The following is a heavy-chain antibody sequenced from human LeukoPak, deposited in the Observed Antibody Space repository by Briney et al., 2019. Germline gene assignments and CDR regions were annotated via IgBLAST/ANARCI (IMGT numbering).Heavy chain of an antibody. D-gene: IGHD6-6*01. CDR2: IVVGSGNT. CDR1: GFTFTSSA. V-gene: IGHV1-58*01. J-gene: IGHJ6*02. Sequence: SVKVSCKASGFTFTSSAVQWVRQARGQRLEWIGWIVVGSGNTNYAQKFQERVAITRDMSTSTAYMELSSLRSEDTAVYYCAAEAPSYSSSSSYYYYGMDVWGQGTTVTVSS. CDR3: AAEAPSYSSSSSYYYYGMDV.